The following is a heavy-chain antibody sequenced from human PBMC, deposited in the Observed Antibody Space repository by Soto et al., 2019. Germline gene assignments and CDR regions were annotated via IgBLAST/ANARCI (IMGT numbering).Heavy chain of an antibody. D-gene: IGHD3-22*01. J-gene: IGHJ4*02. CDR1: GFTLTNEN. CDR3: ARDPPLSMIVVVGVDDF. V-gene: IGHV3-21*06. Sequence: PGGSLRLSCTVLGFTLTNENMNWVRQAPGKGLEWVSSISSGSTFINYADSVKGRFTISRDNDKGLVYLQMNSLRAEDTAVYYCARDPPLSMIVVVGVDDFWGQGTLVTVSS. CDR2: ISSGSTFI.